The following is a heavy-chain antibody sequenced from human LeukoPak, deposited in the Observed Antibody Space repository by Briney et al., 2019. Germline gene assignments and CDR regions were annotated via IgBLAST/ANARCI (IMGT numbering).Heavy chain of an antibody. V-gene: IGHV3-23*01. Sequence: GGSLRLSCADSGFTFSTYAMNWVRQAPGKGLEWVSSISSGGGTTYYADSVKGRFTISRDDSKNTLYLQMKRLRPEDPAMYYCEKCGCTSSNWGGFHRMGVLGQGT. CDR3: EKCGCTSSNWGGFHRMGV. D-gene: IGHD2-2*01. CDR2: ISSGGGTT. CDR1: GFTFSTYA. J-gene: IGHJ6*01.